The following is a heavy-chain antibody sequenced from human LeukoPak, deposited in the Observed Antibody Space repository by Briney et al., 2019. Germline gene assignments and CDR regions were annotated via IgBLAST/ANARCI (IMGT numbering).Heavy chain of an antibody. J-gene: IGHJ6*03. V-gene: IGHV4-34*01. CDR3: ARIHRMDV. CDR2: INHSGST. Sequence: PSETLSLTCAVYGGSFSGYYWSWNRQPPGKGLEWIGEINHSGSTNYNPSLKSRVTISVDTSKNQFSLKLSSVTAADTAVYYCARIHRMDVWGKGTTVTVSS. CDR1: GGSFSGYY.